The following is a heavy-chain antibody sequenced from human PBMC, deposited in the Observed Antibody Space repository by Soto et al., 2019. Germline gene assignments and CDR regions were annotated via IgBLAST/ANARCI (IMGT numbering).Heavy chain of an antibody. CDR2: ISYTGST. D-gene: IGHD1-1*01. CDR3: ATTGVDGTPGDY. CDR1: GGSVSSGDYY. J-gene: IGHJ4*02. Sequence: QVHLQESGPGLVKPSQTLSLNCTVSGGSVSSGDYYWTWLRQRPEKGLEWIGYISYTGSTYYNPSLESRVSISVDTPRTHFSLRRNSLTAAETAVYYFATTGVDGTPGDYWGQGTLVTVSS. V-gene: IGHV4-31*03.